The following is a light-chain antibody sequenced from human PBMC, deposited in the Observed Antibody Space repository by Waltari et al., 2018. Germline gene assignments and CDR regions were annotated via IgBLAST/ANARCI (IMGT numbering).Light chain of an antibody. CDR3: CSYAGSHVV. CDR1: SSDAGSYNL. CDR2: EGS. Sequence: QSALTQPASVSGSPGQSITIPCTGTSSDAGSYNLVSWYQQHPGKAPKLMIYEGSKRPSGVSNRFSGSKSGNTASLTISGLQAEDEADYYCCSYAGSHVVFGGGTKLTVL. V-gene: IGLV2-23*01. J-gene: IGLJ2*01.